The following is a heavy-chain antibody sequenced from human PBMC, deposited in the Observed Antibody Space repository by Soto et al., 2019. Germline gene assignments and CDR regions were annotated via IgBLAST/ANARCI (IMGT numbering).Heavy chain of an antibody. Sequence: PSETLSLTCAVSGGSISGSNWWSWVRQPPWKGLEWIGEIYHSGSTNYNPSLESRVTISVDKSKNQFSLKLSSVTAADTAIYYCARGGIAVGNGMDVWGQGTTVTVSS. CDR2: IYHSGST. CDR3: ARGGIAVGNGMDV. V-gene: IGHV4-4*02. J-gene: IGHJ6*02. D-gene: IGHD6-19*01. CDR1: GGSISGSNW.